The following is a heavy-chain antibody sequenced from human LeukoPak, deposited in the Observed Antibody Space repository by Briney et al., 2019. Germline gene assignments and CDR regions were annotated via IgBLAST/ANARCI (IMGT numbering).Heavy chain of an antibody. D-gene: IGHD3-10*01. CDR2: IYYSGST. Sequence: SETLSLTCTVSGGSISRYYWSWIRQPPGKGLEWIGYIYYSGSTNYNPPLKSRVTISVDASKNQFSLKLSSVTAADTAVYYCARGYRSGRPNQYWGQGTLVTVSS. J-gene: IGHJ4*02. CDR1: GGSISRYY. V-gene: IGHV4-59*08. CDR3: ARGYRSGRPNQY.